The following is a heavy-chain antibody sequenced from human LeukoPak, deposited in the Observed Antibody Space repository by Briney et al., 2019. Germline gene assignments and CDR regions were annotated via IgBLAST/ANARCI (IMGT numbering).Heavy chain of an antibody. D-gene: IGHD5-12*01. CDR2: IYYSGST. J-gene: IGHJ4*02. CDR3: ARVRLATDFDY. Sequence: PSETLSLTCTVSGGSISSGGYYWSWIRQHPGKGLEWIGYIYYSGSTYYNPSLKSRVTISVDASKNQFSLKLSSVTAADTAVYYCARVRLATDFDYWGQGTLVTVSS. V-gene: IGHV4-31*03. CDR1: GGSISSGGYY.